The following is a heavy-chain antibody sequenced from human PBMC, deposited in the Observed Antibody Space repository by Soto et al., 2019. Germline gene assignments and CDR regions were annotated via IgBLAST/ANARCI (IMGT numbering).Heavy chain of an antibody. Sequence: QVQLQESGPGLVKPSETLSLTCAVSGDSISSYYCMWIRQPPGKGLESIGYLYYGRSANYNPSLKSRVPFSVDTSTNQCSLTPSSMTAADTAVYYCALRSMAVVPEYWGQGTLVTVSS. D-gene: IGHD3-22*01. J-gene: IGHJ4*02. CDR2: LYYGRSA. CDR3: ALRSMAVVPEY. V-gene: IGHV4-59*01. CDR1: GDSISSYY.